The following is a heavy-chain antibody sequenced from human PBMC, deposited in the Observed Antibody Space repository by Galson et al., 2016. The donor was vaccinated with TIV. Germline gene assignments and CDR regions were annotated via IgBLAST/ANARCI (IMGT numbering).Heavy chain of an antibody. J-gene: IGHJ6*03. CDR2: IYYTGTT. Sequence: LSLTGTGSSGSIVHCDWSVIGEGRWGGRVWCGLIYYTGTTHYSPSLKSRVTISVDMSKNQFSLHLNSVTAADTAVYYCARTAYWSGYEDFWGNGPRAT. CDR1: SGSIVHCD. V-gene: IGHV4-59*13. CDR3: ARTAYWSGYEDF. D-gene: IGHD3-3*01.